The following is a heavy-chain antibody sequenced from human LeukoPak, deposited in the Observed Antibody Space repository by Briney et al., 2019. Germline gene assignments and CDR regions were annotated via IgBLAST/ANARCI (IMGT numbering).Heavy chain of an antibody. J-gene: IGHJ2*01. CDR3: ARVAHFFPFGVDPAANWYFDL. Sequence: PSETLSLTCTVSGGSISSYYWSWIRQPPGKGLEWIGYIYYSGSTNYNPSLKSRVTISVDTSKNQFSLKLSPDTAADTAVYYCARVAHFFPFGVDPAANWYFDLGGGGPLVIVSS. V-gene: IGHV4-59*01. CDR1: GGSISSYY. D-gene: IGHD2-2*01. CDR2: IYYSGST.